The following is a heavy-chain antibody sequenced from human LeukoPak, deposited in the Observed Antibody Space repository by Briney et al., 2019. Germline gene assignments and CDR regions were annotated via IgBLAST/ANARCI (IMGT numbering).Heavy chain of an antibody. V-gene: IGHV3-30*02. CDR2: IRYDGSNK. D-gene: IGHD6-13*01. Sequence: GGSLRLSCAASGFTFSSYGMHWVRQAPGKGLEWVAFIRYDGSNKYYADSVKGRFTISRDNSKNTLYLQMNSLRAEDTAVYYCAILVAAAGNFDYWGQGTLVTVSS. CDR3: AILVAAAGNFDY. J-gene: IGHJ4*02. CDR1: GFTFSSYG.